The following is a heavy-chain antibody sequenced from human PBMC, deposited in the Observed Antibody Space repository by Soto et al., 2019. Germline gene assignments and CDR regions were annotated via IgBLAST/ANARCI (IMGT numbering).Heavy chain of an antibody. Sequence: QVQLVESGGGVVHPGRSLRLSCAASGFTFSSYAMHWVRQAPGKGLEWVAVISYDGSNKYYADSVKGRFTISRDNSKHTQYLQINSLRAEDTAVYYCARAEGGSSVWYKGYFDYWGQGTLVTVSS. CDR3: ARAEGGSSVWYKGYFDY. D-gene: IGHD6-19*01. CDR1: GFTFSSYA. V-gene: IGHV3-30-3*01. CDR2: ISYDGSNK. J-gene: IGHJ4*01.